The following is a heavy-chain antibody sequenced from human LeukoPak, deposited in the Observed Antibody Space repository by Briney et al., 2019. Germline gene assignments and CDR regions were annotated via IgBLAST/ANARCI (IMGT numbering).Heavy chain of an antibody. V-gene: IGHV3-9*01. CDR3: AKDVNAGGHYYYGMDV. D-gene: IGHD4-23*01. J-gene: IGHJ6*02. CDR2: INWNSINV. CDR1: GFTFDDYA. Sequence: GGSLRLSCAASGFTFDDYAMQWVRQPPGKGLEWVSGINWNSINVGYADSVKGRFTISRDNAKNFLYLQMNSLRAEDTAFYYCAKDVNAGGHYYYGMDVWGQGTLVTVSS.